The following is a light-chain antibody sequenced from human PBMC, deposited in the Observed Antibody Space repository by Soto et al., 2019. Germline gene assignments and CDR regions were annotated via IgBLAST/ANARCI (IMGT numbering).Light chain of an antibody. CDR2: GAS. CDR3: QQYGGSPPHT. Sequence: EIVLTQSPGTLSLSPGERATLSCRASRSISSTYLARYQQKPGQAPRLLIYGASSRATGIPDRFSGSGSGTDFTLTISRLEPEDFAASYCQQYGGSPPHTFGQGTKLEIK. CDR1: RSISSTY. J-gene: IGKJ2*01. V-gene: IGKV3-20*01.